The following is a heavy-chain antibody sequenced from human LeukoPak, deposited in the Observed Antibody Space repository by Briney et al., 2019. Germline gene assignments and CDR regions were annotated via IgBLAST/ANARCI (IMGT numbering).Heavy chain of an antibody. Sequence: SVKVSCKASGGTFSSYAISWVRQAPGQGLEWMGGIIPIFGTAIYAQKFQGRVTITTDESTSTAYMELSSLRSEDTAVHYCARGITGSRRLFDYWGQGTLVTVSS. V-gene: IGHV1-69*05. D-gene: IGHD1-20*01. CDR1: GGTFSSYA. J-gene: IGHJ4*02. CDR2: IIPIFGTA. CDR3: ARGITGSRRLFDY.